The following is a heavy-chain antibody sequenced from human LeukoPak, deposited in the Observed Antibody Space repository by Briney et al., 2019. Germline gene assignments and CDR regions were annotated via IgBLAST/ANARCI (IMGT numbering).Heavy chain of an antibody. J-gene: IGHJ5*02. CDR1: GFTFSSYS. V-gene: IGHV3-48*01. D-gene: IGHD3-10*01. Sequence: GGSLRLSCAASGFTFSSYSMNWVRQAPGKGLEWVSYISSSSSTIYYADSVKGRFTISRDNAKNSLYLQMNSLRAEDTAVYYCAKDPMVRGVIITPNWFDPWGQGTLVTVSS. CDR2: ISSSSSTI. CDR3: AKDPMVRGVIITPNWFDP.